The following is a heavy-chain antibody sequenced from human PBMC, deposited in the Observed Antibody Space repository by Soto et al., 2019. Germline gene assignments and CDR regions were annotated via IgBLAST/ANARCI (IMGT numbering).Heavy chain of an antibody. CDR2: IYDSERT. V-gene: IGHV4-59*08. CDR1: GASIRSDY. J-gene: IGHJ4*02. Sequence: QVQLQESGPGLVKPSETLSLTCAVSGASIRSDYWSWIRQIPGRGLEWIGYIYDSERTNYNPSLRSRGNISADTAKNQFSLKVRSVTAADTAVYYCARQWDYWGQGILGTVSS. CDR3: ARQWDY.